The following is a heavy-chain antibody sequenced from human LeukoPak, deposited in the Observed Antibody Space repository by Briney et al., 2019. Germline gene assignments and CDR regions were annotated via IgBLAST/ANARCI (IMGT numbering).Heavy chain of an antibody. CDR2: ISGSGGST. CDR3: ARGPTIFGVVIPSFDP. CDR1: GFTFSSYA. Sequence: SGGSLRLSCAASGFTFSSYAMSWVRQAPGKGLEWVSAISGSGGSTYYADSVKGRFTISRDNSKNSLYLQMNSLRAEDTAVYYCARGPTIFGVVIPSFDPWGQGTLVTVSS. D-gene: IGHD3-3*01. J-gene: IGHJ5*02. V-gene: IGHV3-23*01.